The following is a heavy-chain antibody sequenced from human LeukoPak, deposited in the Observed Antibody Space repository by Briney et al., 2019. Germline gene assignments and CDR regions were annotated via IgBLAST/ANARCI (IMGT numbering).Heavy chain of an antibody. Sequence: SETLSLTCTVSGGSISSDYWSWIRQPPGKGLEWIGYIYYSGSTNYNPPLKSRVTISVDTSKNQFSLKLSSVTAADTAVYYCARVRAYYYMDVWGKGTTVTVSS. CDR1: GGSISSDY. J-gene: IGHJ6*03. CDR3: ARVRAYYYMDV. CDR2: IYYSGST. D-gene: IGHD4/OR15-4a*01. V-gene: IGHV4-59*01.